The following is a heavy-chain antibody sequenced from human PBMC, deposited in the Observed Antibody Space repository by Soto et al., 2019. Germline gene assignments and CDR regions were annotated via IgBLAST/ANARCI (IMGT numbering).Heavy chain of an antibody. V-gene: IGHV1-69*13. Sequence: SAGKATSKACVSTYGGTAIRWGLQAPGQGHEWMGGIIPIFGTANYAQKFQGRATITADESTSTAYMELSSLRSEDTAVYYCARDTKGKPKHSVLGTATRPHYYHYRISVRTQRATVPGSS. J-gene: IGHJ6*02. D-gene: IGHD2-21*02. CDR2: IIPIFGTA. CDR3: ARDTKGKPKHSVLGTATRPHYYHYRISV. CDR1: VSTYGGTA.